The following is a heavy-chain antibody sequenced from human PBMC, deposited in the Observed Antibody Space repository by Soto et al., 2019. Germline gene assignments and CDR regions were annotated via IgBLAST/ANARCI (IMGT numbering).Heavy chain of an antibody. V-gene: IGHV6-1*01. J-gene: IGHJ4*02. D-gene: IGHD1-26*01. Sequence: PSQTLSLTCAISGDSVSSSSAAWNWIRQSPSRGLEWLGRIYYRSKWYNDYAVSVKSRITINPDTSKNQFSLQLNSVTPEDTAVYYCARDKGSIVGATIFDYWGQGTLVTVSS. CDR3: ARDKGSIVGATIFDY. CDR2: IYYRSKWYN. CDR1: GDSVSSSSAA.